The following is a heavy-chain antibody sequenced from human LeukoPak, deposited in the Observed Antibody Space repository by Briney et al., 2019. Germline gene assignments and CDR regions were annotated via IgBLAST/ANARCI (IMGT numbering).Heavy chain of an antibody. V-gene: IGHV1-8*01. CDR1: GYTFTSYD. J-gene: IGHJ5*02. Sequence: ASVKVSCKASGYTFTSYDISWVRQATGQGLEWMGWMNPNSGNTGYAQKFQGRVTMTRNTSISTAYMELSSLRSEDTAVYYCARRRAVLWFGELLRGNNWFDPWGQGTLVTVSS. D-gene: IGHD3-10*01. CDR3: ARRRAVLWFGELLRGNNWFDP. CDR2: MNPNSGNT.